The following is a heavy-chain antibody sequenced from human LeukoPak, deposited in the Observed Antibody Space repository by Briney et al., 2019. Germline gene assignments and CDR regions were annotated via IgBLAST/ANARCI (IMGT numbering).Heavy chain of an antibody. D-gene: IGHD3-22*01. V-gene: IGHV3-9*01. CDR3: ASDYSGYLGYY. CDR1: GFTFDDYA. CDR2: ISWNSGSI. J-gene: IGHJ4*02. Sequence: GGSLRLSCAASGFTFDDYAMHWVRQAPGKGLEWVSGISWNSGSIGYADSVKGRFTISRDNAKNSLYLQMNSLRAEDTAVYYCASDYSGYLGYYWGQGTLVTVSS.